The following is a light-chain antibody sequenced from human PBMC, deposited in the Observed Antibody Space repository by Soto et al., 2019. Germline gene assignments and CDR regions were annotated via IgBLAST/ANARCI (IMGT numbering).Light chain of an antibody. CDR2: DVS. Sequence: QSALTQPASVSGSPGQSITISCTGTSGDVGAYNYVSWYQQHPGKAPRLMIYDVSNRRSGASNRFSGSKSGNTASLTISGLQAEDEADYYCSSFTNTYSYVFGTGTKLTVL. J-gene: IGLJ1*01. CDR3: SSFTNTYSYV. CDR1: SGDVGAYNY. V-gene: IGLV2-14*01.